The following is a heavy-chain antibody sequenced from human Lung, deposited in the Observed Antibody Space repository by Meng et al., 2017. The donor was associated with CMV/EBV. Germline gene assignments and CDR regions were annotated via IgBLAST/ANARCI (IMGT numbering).Heavy chain of an antibody. CDR2: ISAYNGNT. J-gene: IGHJ6*02. V-gene: IGHV1-18*01. Sequence: SVXVSXXASGYTFTSYGISWVRQAPGQGLEWMGWISAYNGNTNYAQKLQGRVTMTTDTSTSTAYMELRSLRSDDTAVYYCARNPLYCSSTSCYIPGNYYYYGMDVWGQGTTVXVSS. CDR1: GYTFTSYG. D-gene: IGHD2-2*02. CDR3: ARNPLYCSSTSCYIPGNYYYYGMDV.